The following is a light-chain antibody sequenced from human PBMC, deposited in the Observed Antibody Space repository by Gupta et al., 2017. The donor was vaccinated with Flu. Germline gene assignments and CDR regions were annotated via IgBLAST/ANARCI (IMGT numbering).Light chain of an antibody. CDR2: EDT. CDR3: RSYDGTVL. J-gene: IGLJ3*02. Sequence: QSAPTQPASVSGSPGQSITISCTGTSSDVGNYNLVSWYQQFPGKVPILIIYEDTERPSGVSNRFSGSRSGNTASLTISGLQAEDEDDYYCRSYDGTVLFGGGTKVTVL. V-gene: IGLV2-23*01. CDR1: SSDVGNYNL.